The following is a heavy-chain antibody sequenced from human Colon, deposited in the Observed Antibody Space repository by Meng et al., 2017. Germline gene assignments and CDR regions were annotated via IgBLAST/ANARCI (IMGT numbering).Heavy chain of an antibody. D-gene: IGHD2/OR15-2a*01. Sequence: QGPLQESGPGLVKPSGTLSLTCAGSGASISGDNWWSWVRQTPGKGLEWLGEIFHSGTSNYNPSLKSRVTISVDKSKNQFSLRLSSVTAADTAVYYCARRNSNNWFDPWGQGILVTVSS. V-gene: IGHV4-4*02. CDR1: GASISGDNW. CDR2: IFHSGTS. CDR3: ARRNSNNWFDP. J-gene: IGHJ5*02.